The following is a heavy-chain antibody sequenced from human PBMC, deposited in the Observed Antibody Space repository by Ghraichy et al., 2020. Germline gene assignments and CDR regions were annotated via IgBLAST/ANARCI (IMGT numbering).Heavy chain of an antibody. D-gene: IGHD6-19*01. CDR3: ARKVDSSGLKWGYYFDY. V-gene: IGHV3-7*01. Sequence: GGSLRLSCVASGFTFRNYWMSWVRQAPGKGLEWVANINQGGSEEYFVDTVKGRFTISRDNAKNSLHLQMNSLRAEDTAVYYCARKVDSSGLKWGYYFDYWGQGTLVTVSS. J-gene: IGHJ4*02. CDR2: INQGGSEE. CDR1: GFTFRNYW.